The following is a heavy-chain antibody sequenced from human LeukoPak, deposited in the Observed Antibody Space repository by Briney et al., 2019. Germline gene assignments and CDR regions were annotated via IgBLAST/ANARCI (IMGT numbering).Heavy chain of an antibody. Sequence: SETLSLTCTVSGGSISSYYWSWIRQPPGKGLEWIGYIYYSGSTNYNPPLKSRVTISVDTSKNQFSLKLSSVTAADTAVYYCARHPFAYYGMDVWGQGTTVTVSS. CDR3: ARHPFAYYGMDV. V-gene: IGHV4-59*08. CDR2: IYYSGST. J-gene: IGHJ6*02. CDR1: GGSISSYY.